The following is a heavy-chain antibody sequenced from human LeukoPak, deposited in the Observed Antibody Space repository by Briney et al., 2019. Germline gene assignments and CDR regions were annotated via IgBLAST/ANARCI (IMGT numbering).Heavy chain of an antibody. Sequence: PGGPLRLSCAASGFTLSSYSMNWVRQAPGKGLEWVSSISSSSSYIYYADSVKGRFTISRDNAKNSLYLQMNSLRAEDTAVYYCARDGYYYGSGSYYKVDFDYWGQGTLVTVSS. J-gene: IGHJ4*02. V-gene: IGHV3-21*01. D-gene: IGHD3-10*01. CDR1: GFTLSSYS. CDR3: ARDGYYYGSGSYYKVDFDY. CDR2: ISSSSSYI.